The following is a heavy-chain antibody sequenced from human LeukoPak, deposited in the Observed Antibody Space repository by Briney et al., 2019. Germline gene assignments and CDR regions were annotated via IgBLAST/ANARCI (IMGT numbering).Heavy chain of an antibody. V-gene: IGHV3-21*01. J-gene: IGHJ4*02. CDR2: ISSSSSYI. CDR1: GFTFSSYS. CDR3: ARADGSGSYYFGPLDY. D-gene: IGHD3-10*01. Sequence: GGSLRLSRAASGFTFSSYSMNWVRQAPGKGLEWISSISSSSSYIYYADSVKGRFTISRDNAKNSLYQQMNSLRAEDTAVYYCARADGSGSYYFGPLDYWGQGTLVTVSS.